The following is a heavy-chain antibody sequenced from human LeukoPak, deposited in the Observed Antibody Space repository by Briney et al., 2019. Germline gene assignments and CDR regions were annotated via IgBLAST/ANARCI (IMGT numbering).Heavy chain of an antibody. V-gene: IGHV4-34*12. CDR3: ARHVRLVTHTHHLDY. J-gene: IGHJ4*02. CDR1: GASFNGYY. D-gene: IGHD4-23*01. Sequence: SETLSLTCAVYGASFNGYYWSWIRQPPGKRLEWIGEIFHSGSTNYNPSLRSRATMSVDTSKNHFSLKLRSVTAADTAVYYCARHVRLVTHTHHLDYWGQGSLVTVSS. CDR2: IFHSGST.